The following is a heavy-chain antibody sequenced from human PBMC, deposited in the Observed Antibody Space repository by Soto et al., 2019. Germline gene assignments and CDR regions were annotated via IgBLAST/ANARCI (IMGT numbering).Heavy chain of an antibody. CDR2: ISSNGGST. V-gene: IGHV3-64D*06. D-gene: IGHD3-22*01. CDR3: VKAARITMIVVVEDAFDI. Sequence: GGSLRLSCSASGFTFSSYAMHWVRQAPGKGLEYVSAISSNGGSTYYADSVKGRFTISRDNSKNTLYLQMSSLRAEDTAVYYCVKAARITMIVVVEDAFDIWGQGTMVTVSS. J-gene: IGHJ3*02. CDR1: GFTFSSYA.